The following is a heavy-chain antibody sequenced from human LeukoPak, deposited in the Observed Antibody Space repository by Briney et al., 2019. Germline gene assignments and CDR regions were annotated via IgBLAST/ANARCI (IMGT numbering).Heavy chain of an antibody. J-gene: IGHJ6*03. D-gene: IGHD5-12*01. CDR1: GYTFTGNY. Sequence: SVKVSCKASGYTFTGNYMHWVRQAPGQGLEWMGGTIPIFDTADYAQKFQDRVTITADESTSTAYMELSSLRSEDTAVYYCARVGGYDLSYYYYYYYMDVWGKGTTVTISS. V-gene: IGHV1-69*13. CDR3: ARVGGYDLSYYYYYYYMDV. CDR2: TIPIFDTA.